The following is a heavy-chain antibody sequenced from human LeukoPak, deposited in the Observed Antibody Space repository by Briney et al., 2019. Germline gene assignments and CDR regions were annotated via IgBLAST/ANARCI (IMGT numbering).Heavy chain of an antibody. J-gene: IGHJ4*02. Sequence: GGSLRLSCAASGFTFSTYGMHWVRQAPGKGLEWVSSISSSSSYIYYADSVKGRFTISRDNAKNSLYLQMNSLRAEDMAVYYCARSSILYGDPFDYWGQGTLVTVSS. CDR3: ARSSILYGDPFDY. D-gene: IGHD4-17*01. CDR1: GFTFSTYG. CDR2: ISSSSSYI. V-gene: IGHV3-21*01.